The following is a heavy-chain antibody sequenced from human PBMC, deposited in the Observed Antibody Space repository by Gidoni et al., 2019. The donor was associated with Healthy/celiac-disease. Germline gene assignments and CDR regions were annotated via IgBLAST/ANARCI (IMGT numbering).Heavy chain of an antibody. CDR2: IYSGGST. Sequence: EVQLVETGGGLIQPGGSLRLSGAASGFTVSSNYMGWVRQAPGKGLEGVSVIYSGGSTYYADSVKGRFTISRDNSKNTLYLQMNSLRAEDTAVYYCTHLGYIDYWGQGTLVTVSS. CDR3: THLGYIDY. J-gene: IGHJ4*02. V-gene: IGHV3-53*02. CDR1: GFTVSSNY. D-gene: IGHD3-16*01.